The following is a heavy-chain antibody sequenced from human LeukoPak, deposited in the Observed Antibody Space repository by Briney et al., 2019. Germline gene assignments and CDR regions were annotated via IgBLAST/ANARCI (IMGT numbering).Heavy chain of an antibody. CDR3: AREGYYGDSAFDY. V-gene: IGHV4-39*07. D-gene: IGHD4-17*01. CDR1: GGSTSSSSYY. CDR2: IYYSGST. Sequence: SQTLSLTCTVSGGSTSSSSYYWGWVRQPPGKGLEWIGSIYYSGSTYYNPSLKSRVTISVDTSKNQFSLKLSSVTAADTAVYYCAREGYYGDSAFDYWGQGTLVTVSS. J-gene: IGHJ4*02.